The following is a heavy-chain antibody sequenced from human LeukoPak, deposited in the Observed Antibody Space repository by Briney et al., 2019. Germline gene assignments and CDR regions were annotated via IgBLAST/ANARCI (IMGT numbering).Heavy chain of an antibody. Sequence: ASVKVSCKASGGTFSSYAINWVRQATGQGLEWMGWMNPNSGNTGYAQKFQGRVTMTRNTSISTAYMELSSLRSEDTAVYYCASLARRGVIPDYWGQGTLVTVSS. CDR2: MNPNSGNT. D-gene: IGHD3-10*01. V-gene: IGHV1-8*02. CDR1: GGTFSSYA. J-gene: IGHJ4*02. CDR3: ASLARRGVIPDY.